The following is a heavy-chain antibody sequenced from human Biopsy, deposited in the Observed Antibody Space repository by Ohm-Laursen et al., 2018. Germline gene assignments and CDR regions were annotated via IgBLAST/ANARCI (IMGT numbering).Heavy chain of an antibody. D-gene: IGHD3-22*01. CDR3: TRGGYYYDSLAYYYWFDP. V-gene: IGHV1-2*02. Sequence: VASVKVSCKASGYTLTGYHVHWVRQAPGQGLEWMGWINAKTGDTNYAQKFQGRVTMTRDTSISTAYVDLSSLRSDDTAVYYCTRGGYYYDSLAYYYWFDPWGQGTLVTVSS. CDR1: GYTLTGYH. J-gene: IGHJ5*02. CDR2: INAKTGDT.